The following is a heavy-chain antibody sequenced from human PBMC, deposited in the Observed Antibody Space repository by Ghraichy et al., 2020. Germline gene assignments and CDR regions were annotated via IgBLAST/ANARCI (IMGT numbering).Heavy chain of an antibody. Sequence: GESLNISCAASGFIFSDYWMSWVRQAPGKGLEWVATLNQYGGQRSYVDSVKGRFSISRDKSKRTMYLQMNSLRADDTAVYYCAKEGGRLGEGAFDVWGQGTKVTVSS. D-gene: IGHD3-10*01. V-gene: IGHV3-7*03. J-gene: IGHJ3*01. CDR2: LNQYGGQR. CDR1: GFIFSDYW. CDR3: AKEGGRLGEGAFDV.